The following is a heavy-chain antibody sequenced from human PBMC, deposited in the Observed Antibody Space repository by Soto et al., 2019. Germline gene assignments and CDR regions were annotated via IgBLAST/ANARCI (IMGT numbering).Heavy chain of an antibody. CDR3: ARRYGYSFDY. J-gene: IGHJ4*02. Sequence: QVQLQESGPGLVKPSETLSLTCTVSGGSISSYYWSWIRQPPGKGLEWIGYIYYSGSTNYNPPLRSRVTISVDPSKNQFSLKLSSVPAADTAVYYCARRYGYSFDYWGQGTLVTVSS. V-gene: IGHV4-59*08. CDR1: GGSISSYY. D-gene: IGHD1-1*01. CDR2: IYYSGST.